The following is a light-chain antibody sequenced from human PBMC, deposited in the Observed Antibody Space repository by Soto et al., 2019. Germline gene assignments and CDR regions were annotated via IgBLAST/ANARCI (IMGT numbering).Light chain of an antibody. CDR1: QSIRNY. CDR2: AAS. CDR3: QQSDSTPCT. V-gene: IGKV1-39*01. J-gene: IGKJ3*01. Sequence: DIQMTQSPSSLSASVGDRVTITCRASQSIRNYLNWYQQKPGKAPKLLIFAASGLQSGVPSRFSGSGSGTDFTLIMSSLQPEDFATYYCQQSDSTPCTFGPGTKVDIK.